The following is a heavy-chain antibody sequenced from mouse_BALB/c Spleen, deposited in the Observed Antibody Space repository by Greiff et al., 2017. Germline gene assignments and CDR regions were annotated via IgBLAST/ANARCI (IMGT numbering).Heavy chain of an antibody. J-gene: IGHJ4*01. Sequence: VQLQQTGPELVKPGASVKISCKASGYSFTDYIMLWVKQSHGKSLEWIGNINPYYGSTSYNLKFKGKATLTVDKSSSTAYMQLNSLTSEDSAVYYCARSHYYGRAMDYWGQGTSVTVSS. CDR2: INPYYGST. CDR3: ARSHYYGRAMDY. V-gene: IGHV1-39*01. CDR1: GYSFTDYI. D-gene: IGHD1-1*01.